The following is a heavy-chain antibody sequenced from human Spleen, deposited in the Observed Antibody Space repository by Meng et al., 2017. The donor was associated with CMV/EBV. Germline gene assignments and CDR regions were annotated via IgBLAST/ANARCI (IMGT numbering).Heavy chain of an antibody. CDR2: ISYDGSNK. J-gene: IGHJ5*02. D-gene: IGHD3-22*01. V-gene: IGHV3-30-3*01. CDR3: ARDFRHYYDSSGYANRGGWFDP. CDR1: YA. Sequence: YAMHWGRQAPGKGLEWVAVISYDGSNKYYADSVKGRFTISRDNSKNTLYLQMNSLRAEDTAVYYCARDFRHYYDSSGYANRGGWFDPWGQGTLVTVSS.